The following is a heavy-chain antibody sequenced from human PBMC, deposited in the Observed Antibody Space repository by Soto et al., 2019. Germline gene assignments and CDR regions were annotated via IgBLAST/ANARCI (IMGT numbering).Heavy chain of an antibody. CDR1: GFTFSSYS. J-gene: IGHJ5*02. Sequence: GGSLRLSCAASGFTFSSYSMNWVRQAPGKGLEWVSYISSSSSTIYYADSVKGRFTISRDNAKNSLYLQMDSLRDEDTAVYYFARDSPYSNSWYDLNWFDPWGQGTLVTVSS. CDR3: ARDSPYSNSWYDLNWFDP. D-gene: IGHD6-13*01. CDR2: ISSSSSTI. V-gene: IGHV3-48*02.